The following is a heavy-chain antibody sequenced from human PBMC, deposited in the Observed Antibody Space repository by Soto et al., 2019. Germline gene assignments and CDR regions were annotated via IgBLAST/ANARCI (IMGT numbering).Heavy chain of an antibody. J-gene: IGHJ4*02. CDR2: VYPDDSDT. CDR3: ARRDYYDSTAYFY. Sequence: GESLKISCKGSGYTFTDLWIAWVRQMPGKGLEWMGLVYPDDSDTRYSPSLQGQVTISADKSISTAYLQWRSLKASDTAMYYCARRDYYDSTAYFYWGQGTLVTVSS. V-gene: IGHV5-51*01. D-gene: IGHD3-22*01. CDR1: GYTFTDLW.